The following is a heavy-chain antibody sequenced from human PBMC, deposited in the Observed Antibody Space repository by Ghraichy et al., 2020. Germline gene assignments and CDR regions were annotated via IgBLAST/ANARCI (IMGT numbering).Heavy chain of an antibody. CDR2: IYYSGST. J-gene: IGHJ4*02. D-gene: IGHD1-26*01. CDR1: GASISSYY. Sequence: SETLSLTCTVSGASISSYYWSWIRQSPGKGLEWIGYIYYSGSTNYNPSLKSRVTISVDTSKNQFSLKLSSVTAADTAMYYCARDAVGATDYWGQGTLVTVSS. V-gene: IGHV4-59*01. CDR3: ARDAVGATDY.